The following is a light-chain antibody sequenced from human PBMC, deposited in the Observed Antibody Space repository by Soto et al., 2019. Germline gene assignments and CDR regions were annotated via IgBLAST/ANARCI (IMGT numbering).Light chain of an antibody. CDR2: DAS. J-gene: IGKJ5*01. Sequence: EMAVTQSPSTLSVSPGDRATLYCRASQSVSRYLAWYQQKPGQAPRLLIYDASNRATGIPARFSGSGSGTDFTLTISSLEPEDFAVYYCQQYNHWPPITFGQGTRLEIK. CDR3: QQYNHWPPIT. CDR1: QSVSRY. V-gene: IGKV3-11*01.